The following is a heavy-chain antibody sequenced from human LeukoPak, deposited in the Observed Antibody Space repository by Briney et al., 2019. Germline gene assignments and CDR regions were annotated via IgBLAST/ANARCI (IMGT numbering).Heavy chain of an antibody. D-gene: IGHD3-22*01. V-gene: IGHV7-4-1*02. CDR1: GYTFTSYA. J-gene: IGHJ4*02. CDR2: INTNTGNP. CDR3: ARGYYYDSSGYFVF. Sequence: VASVKVSCKASGYTFTSYAMNWVRQAPGQGLEWMGWINTNTGNPTYAQGFTGRFVFSLDTSVSTAYLQISSLKAEDTAVCYCARGYYYDSSGYFVFWGQGTLVTVSS.